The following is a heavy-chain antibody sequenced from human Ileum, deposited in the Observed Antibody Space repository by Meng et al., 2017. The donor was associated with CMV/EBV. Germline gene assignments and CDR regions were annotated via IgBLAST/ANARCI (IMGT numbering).Heavy chain of an antibody. CDR1: PGSISSYY. V-gene: IGHV4-59*01. CDR3: ARDVVVIATHGTYNGFDP. J-gene: IGHJ5*02. D-gene: IGHD2-21*01. CDR2: IYYSGST. Sequence: SETLSLTCTASPGSISSYYWSWIRQPPGKGLEWIGYIYYSGSTNYNPSLKSRVTISVDTSKNQFSLKLSSVTAADTAVYYCARDVVVIATHGTYNGFDPWGEGTLVTVSS.